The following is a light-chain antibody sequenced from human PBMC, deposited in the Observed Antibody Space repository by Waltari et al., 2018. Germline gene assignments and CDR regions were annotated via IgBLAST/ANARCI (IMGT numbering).Light chain of an antibody. CDR2: EVS. CDR3: SSYTTSSAPGV. J-gene: IGLJ1*01. CDR1: DSDVGAYDF. V-gene: IGLV2-14*01. Sequence: QSALTQPASVSGSPGQSITISCPGTDSDVGAYDFVSWYQQHPGKAPHLIIYEVSNRPSGISNRCSSSKSGNTSSLTSSGLQAEDEADYYCSSYTTSSAPGVFGTGTRVTVL.